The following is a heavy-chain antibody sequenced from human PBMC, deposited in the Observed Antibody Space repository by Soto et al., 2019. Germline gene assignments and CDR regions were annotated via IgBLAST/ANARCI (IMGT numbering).Heavy chain of an antibody. V-gene: IGHV4-34*01. CDR2: INHSGST. J-gene: IGHJ4*02. CDR3: ARGDLIVGATTPPTSFDY. Sequence: PSETLSLTCAVYGGSFSGYDWSWIRQPPGKELEWIGEINHSGSTNYNPSLKSRVTISVDTSKNQFSLKLSSVTAADTAVYYCARGDLIVGATTPPTSFDYWGQGTLVTVSS. CDR1: GGSFSGYD. D-gene: IGHD1-26*01.